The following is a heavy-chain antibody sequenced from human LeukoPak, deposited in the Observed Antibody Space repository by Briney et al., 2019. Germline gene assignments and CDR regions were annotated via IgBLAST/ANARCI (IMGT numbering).Heavy chain of an antibody. Sequence: GSSVNVSCKASVGTFSSYAISWVRQAPGQGLEWMGGIITIFGTANYAQKFQGRVTITADESTSTAYMELGSLRSEDTAVYYCARVEQSYYYYGMDVWGQGTTVTVSS. J-gene: IGHJ6*02. CDR2: IITIFGTA. CDR3: ARVEQSYYYYGMDV. V-gene: IGHV1-69*01. D-gene: IGHD6-19*01. CDR1: VGTFSSYA.